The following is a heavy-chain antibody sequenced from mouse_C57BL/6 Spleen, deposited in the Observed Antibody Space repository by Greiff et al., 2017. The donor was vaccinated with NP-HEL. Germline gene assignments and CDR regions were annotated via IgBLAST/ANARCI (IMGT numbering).Heavy chain of an antibody. CDR3: ARGDYDVGY. D-gene: IGHD2-4*01. CDR1: GFNFKDYY. CDR2: IDPEDGET. V-gene: IGHV14-2*01. J-gene: IGHJ2*01. Sequence: EVQLQQSGAELVKPGASVKLSCTASGFNFKDYYMHWVKQRTEQGLEWIGRIDPEDGETKYVPKFQGTATITADTSSNTAYLQLSSLASEDTAVYYCARGDYDVGYWGQGTTLTVSS.